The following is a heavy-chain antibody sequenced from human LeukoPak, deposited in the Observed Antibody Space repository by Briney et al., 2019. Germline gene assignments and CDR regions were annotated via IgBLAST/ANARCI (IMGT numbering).Heavy chain of an antibody. Sequence: PGGSLRLSCAASGFTFGNYWMSWVRQAPGKGLECVANIKQDGSEKYYVGSVKGRFTISRNNAKNSLYLQMNSLRAEDTALYYCPSSTVSPFAFDIWGQGTMVTVSS. J-gene: IGHJ3*02. CDR3: PSSTVSPFAFDI. CDR1: GFTFGNYW. V-gene: IGHV3-7*03. CDR2: IKQDGSEK. D-gene: IGHD4-17*01.